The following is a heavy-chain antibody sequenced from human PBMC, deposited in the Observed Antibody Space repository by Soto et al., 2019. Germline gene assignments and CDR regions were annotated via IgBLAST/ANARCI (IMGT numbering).Heavy chain of an antibody. V-gene: IGHV4-4*07. CDR3: GRESGETWDYEAS. CDR2: LNTYGNT. Sequence: SETLSLTCTVSGGSISSYRWSWIRQPAGKGLEWIGRLNTYGNTHYNPSLKSRVTVSVDTSRNQFFLTLRSVTAADSAVYHCGRESGETWDYEASWGQGTPVT. D-gene: IGHD1-7*01. J-gene: IGHJ5*02. CDR1: GGSISSYR.